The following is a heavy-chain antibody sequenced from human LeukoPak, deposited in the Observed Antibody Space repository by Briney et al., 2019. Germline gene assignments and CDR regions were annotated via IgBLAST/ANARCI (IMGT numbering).Heavy chain of an antibody. CDR1: GYTLTELS. J-gene: IGHJ4*02. D-gene: IGHD6-13*01. CDR3: ARIAAAGTGDY. CDR2: FDPEDGET. Sequence: ASAKVSCKVSGYTLTELSMHWVRQAPGKGLEWMGGFDPEDGETIYAQKFQGRVTMTRDTSISTAYMELSRLRSDDTAVYYCARIAAAGTGDYWGQGTLVTISS. V-gene: IGHV1-24*01.